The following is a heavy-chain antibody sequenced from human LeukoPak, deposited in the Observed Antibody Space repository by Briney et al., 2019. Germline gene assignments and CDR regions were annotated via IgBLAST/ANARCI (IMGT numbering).Heavy chain of an antibody. Sequence: PGGSLRLSCAASGFTFSDYYMSWIRQAPGKGLEWVSYISSNGSTIYYADSVKGRFTISRDNAKNSLYLQMNSLRADDTAVYYCARVVVPAELDAFDIWGQGTMVTVSS. D-gene: IGHD2-2*01. CDR1: GFTFSDYY. CDR2: ISSNGSTI. J-gene: IGHJ3*02. CDR3: ARVVVPAELDAFDI. V-gene: IGHV3-11*04.